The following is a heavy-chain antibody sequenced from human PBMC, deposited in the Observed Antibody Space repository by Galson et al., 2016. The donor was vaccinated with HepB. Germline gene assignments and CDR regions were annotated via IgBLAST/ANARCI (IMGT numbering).Heavy chain of an antibody. CDR2: ICGSCGGI. D-gene: IGHD1-26*01. CDR1: GFTFRNYG. CDR3: AQDPSHWVDGTSGY. V-gene: IGHV3-23*01. J-gene: IGHJ4*02. Sequence: SLRLSCAASGFTFRNYGMTWVRQAPGKGLEWVSTICGSCGGIHYAAAVKGRFTITRDNSKNTLFLQMNSVRADDTAVYYCAQDPSHWVDGTSGYWGQGTLVTVSS.